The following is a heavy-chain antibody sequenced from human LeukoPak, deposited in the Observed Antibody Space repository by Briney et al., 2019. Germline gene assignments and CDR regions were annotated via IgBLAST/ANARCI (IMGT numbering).Heavy chain of an antibody. V-gene: IGHV3-33*01. CDR3: TRYNNDHFDY. CDR2: IAYDGSRA. D-gene: IGHD1-14*01. J-gene: IGHJ4*02. Sequence: GSLRLSCAGSGFTFGGYGMHWFRQTPGKGLEWVAVIAYDGSRAFYANSVKGRFTISRDNSKNTMSVQMDDLRAEDTAVYYCTRYNNDHFDYWGQGTLVTISS. CDR1: GFTFGGYG.